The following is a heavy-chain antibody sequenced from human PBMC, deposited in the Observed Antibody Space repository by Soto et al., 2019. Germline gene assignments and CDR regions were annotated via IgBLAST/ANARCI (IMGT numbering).Heavy chain of an antibody. V-gene: IGHV1-69*01. CDR2: IIPIYGTA. Sequence: QVQLVQSGAEVKKPGSSVKVSCKASGGTFSSYAISWVRQAPGQGLEWMGGIIPIYGTANYAQKFQGRVPITADESTRTAYKEVSSLRSEDTAVYYCARGLRYSSRWYYFGYWGQGTLVTVSS. D-gene: IGHD6-13*01. CDR1: GGTFSSYA. CDR3: ARGLRYSSRWYYFGY. J-gene: IGHJ4*02.